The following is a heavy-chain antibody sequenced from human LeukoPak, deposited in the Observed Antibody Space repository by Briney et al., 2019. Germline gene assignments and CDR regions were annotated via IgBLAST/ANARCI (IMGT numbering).Heavy chain of an antibody. CDR2: SNPNSGGT. D-gene: IGHD2-2*01. J-gene: IGHJ4*02. Sequence: ASVKVSCKASGYTFTGYYMHWVRQAPGQGLEWMGWSNPNSGGTNYAQKFQGRVTMTRDTSISTAYMELSRLRSDDTAVYYCARDVDIVVVPAAQFDYWGQGTLVTVSS. V-gene: IGHV1-2*02. CDR3: ARDVDIVVVPAAQFDY. CDR1: GYTFTGYY.